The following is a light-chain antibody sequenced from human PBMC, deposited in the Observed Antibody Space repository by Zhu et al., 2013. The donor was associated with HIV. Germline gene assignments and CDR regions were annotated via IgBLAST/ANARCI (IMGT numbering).Light chain of an antibody. CDR1: QSVSSSY. CDR3: QQYDSSPLT. V-gene: IGKV3-20*01. Sequence: EIVMTQSPATLSVSPGERVTLSCRASQSVSSSYLAWYQQQTGQAPRLLIYDASKRATGIPARFSGFGSGTDFTLTISRLEPEDFAVYYCQQYDSSPLTFGGGTKVEI. CDR2: DAS. J-gene: IGKJ4*01.